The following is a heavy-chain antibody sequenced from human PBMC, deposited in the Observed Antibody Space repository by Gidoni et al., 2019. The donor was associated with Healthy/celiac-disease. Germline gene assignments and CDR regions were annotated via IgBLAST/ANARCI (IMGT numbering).Heavy chain of an antibody. CDR2: INHSGST. D-gene: IGHD6-19*01. CDR3: ARGGSSGWSYYFDY. Sequence: QVQLQQWGAGLWKPSETLSRTCAACGGSFSGYYWCWVRQPPGKGLEGIGEINHSGSTNYNPSLKCRVTISVDTSKNQFSLKLSSVTAADTAVYYCARGGSSGWSYYFDYWGQGTLVTVSS. J-gene: IGHJ4*02. CDR1: GGSFSGYY. V-gene: IGHV4-34*01.